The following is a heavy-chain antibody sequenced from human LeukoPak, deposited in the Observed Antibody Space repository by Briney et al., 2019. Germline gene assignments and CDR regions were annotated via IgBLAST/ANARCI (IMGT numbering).Heavy chain of an antibody. Sequence: SETLSLTCAVYGRSFSGYYWSWIRQPPGKGLEWIGEINHSGSTNYNPSLKSRVTISVDTSKNQFSLKLSSVTAADTAVYYCARGSGYSYGYTLDYWGQGTLVTVSS. CDR3: ARGSGYSYGYTLDY. CDR1: GRSFSGYY. CDR2: INHSGST. V-gene: IGHV4-34*01. J-gene: IGHJ4*02. D-gene: IGHD5-18*01.